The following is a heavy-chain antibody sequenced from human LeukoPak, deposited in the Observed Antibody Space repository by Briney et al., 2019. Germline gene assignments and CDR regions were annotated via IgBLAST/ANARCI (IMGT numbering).Heavy chain of an antibody. CDR2: ISSSSSYI. Sequence: GGSLRLSCAASGFTFSSYSMNWVRQAPGKGLEWVSSISSSSSYIYYADSVKGRFTTSRDNAKNSLYLQMNSLRAEDTAVYYCARVSLLRAWPSLDYWGQGTLVTVSS. V-gene: IGHV3-21*01. J-gene: IGHJ4*02. CDR1: GFTFSSYS. D-gene: IGHD5-12*01. CDR3: ARVSLLRAWPSLDY.